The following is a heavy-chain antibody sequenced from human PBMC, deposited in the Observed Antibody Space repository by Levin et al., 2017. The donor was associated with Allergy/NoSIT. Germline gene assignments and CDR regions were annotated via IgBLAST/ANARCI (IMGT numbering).Heavy chain of an antibody. CDR1: GGSFSGYY. CDR3: ARPHMVARLSGFDP. Sequence: SETLSLTCAVYGGSFSGYYWSWIRQPPGKGLEWIGEINHSGSINYNPSLKSRVTISVDTSKNQFSLKLCCVSAADTAVYYCARPHMVARLSGFDPWGQGTLVTVSS. CDR2: INHSGSI. D-gene: IGHD5-12*01. V-gene: IGHV4-34*01. J-gene: IGHJ5*02.